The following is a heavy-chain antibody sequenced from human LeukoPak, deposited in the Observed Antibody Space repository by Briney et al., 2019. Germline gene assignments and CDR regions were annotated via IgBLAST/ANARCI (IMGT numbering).Heavy chain of an antibody. J-gene: IGHJ4*02. CDR3: AASGYSSGWYYY. CDR2: IGKSDDGT. D-gene: IGHD6-19*01. CDR1: GFTFSNYA. Sequence: GGSLRLSCAASGFTFSNYAMSWVRQAPGKGLEWVSGIGKSDDGTHYADSVKGRFTISRDNSKNTLYLQMNSLRAEDTAVYYCAASGYSSGWYYYWGQGTLVTVSS. V-gene: IGHV3-23*01.